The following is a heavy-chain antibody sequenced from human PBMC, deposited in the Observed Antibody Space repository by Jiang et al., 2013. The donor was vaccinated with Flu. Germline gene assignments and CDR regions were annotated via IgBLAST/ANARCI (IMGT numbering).Heavy chain of an antibody. V-gene: IGHV4-39*01. Sequence: KPSETLSLTCTVSGGSISSSSYYWGWIRQPPGKGRGVDWEYLLYGSTYYNPSLKSRVTISVDTSKNQFSLKLSSVTAADTAVYYCARHSGDVLDYWGQGTLVTVSS. J-gene: IGHJ4*02. CDR2: LLYGST. D-gene: IGHD7-27*01. CDR3: ARHSGDVLDY. CDR1: GGSISSSSYY.